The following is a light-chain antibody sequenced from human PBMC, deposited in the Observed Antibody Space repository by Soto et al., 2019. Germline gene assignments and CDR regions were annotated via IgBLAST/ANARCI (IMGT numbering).Light chain of an antibody. J-gene: IGLJ2*01. CDR1: SGDVGGYNY. CDR2: EVT. Sequence: QSVLTQPPSASGSPGQSVTISCTGTSGDVGGYNYVSWYQQHPGKAPKLMIYEVTKRPSGVPDRFSGSKSDNTASLTVSGLQAEDEADYYCSSYAGSNLVVFGGGTKLTVL. V-gene: IGLV2-8*01. CDR3: SSYAGSNLVV.